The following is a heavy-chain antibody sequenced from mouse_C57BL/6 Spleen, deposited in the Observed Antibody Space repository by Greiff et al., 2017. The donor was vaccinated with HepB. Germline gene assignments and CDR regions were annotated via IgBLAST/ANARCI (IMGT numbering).Heavy chain of an antibody. CDR2: IHPNSGST. D-gene: IGHD1-1*01. J-gene: IGHJ1*03. CDR3: ARCTYYNASSYWYFDV. CDR1: GYTFTSYW. V-gene: IGHV1-64*01. Sequence: VQLQQPGAELVKPGASVKLSCKASGYTFTSYWMHWVKQRPGQGLEWIGMIHPNSGSTNYNEKFKSKATLTVDKSSSTAYMQLSSLTSEDSAVYDCARCTYYNASSYWYFDVWGTGTTVTVSS.